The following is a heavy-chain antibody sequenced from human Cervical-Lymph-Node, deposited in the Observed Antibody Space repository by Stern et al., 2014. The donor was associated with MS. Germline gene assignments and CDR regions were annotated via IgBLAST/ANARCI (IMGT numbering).Heavy chain of an antibody. CDR2: IYPDDSDT. CDR1: GYSFVTYW. CDR3: VRHRIAVAGVGDF. Sequence: EVQLVQSGAEVKKPGESLKISCKGSGYSFVTYWIGWVRQMPGKGLEWMGIIYPDDSDTRYSPSFQGQVTVSVDKSINTAYLQWSSLKASDSAMYYCVRHRIAVAGVGDFWGQGTLITVSS. J-gene: IGHJ4*02. D-gene: IGHD6-19*01. V-gene: IGHV5-51*01.